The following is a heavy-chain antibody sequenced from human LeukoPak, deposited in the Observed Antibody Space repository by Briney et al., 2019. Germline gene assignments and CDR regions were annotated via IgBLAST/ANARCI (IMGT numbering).Heavy chain of an antibody. Sequence: GESLTLSCAASGFTFSNYAMSWVRQAPGKGLEWVSAIGGSGGGTYYADSVKGRFTISRDNSKNTLYLQMTGLRAEDTAIYYCAKTPETYYYDFSGYYYFDYWGQGTLVTVSS. CDR2: IGGSGGGT. V-gene: IGHV3-23*01. D-gene: IGHD3-22*01. J-gene: IGHJ4*02. CDR3: AKTPETYYYDFSGYYYFDY. CDR1: GFTFSNYA.